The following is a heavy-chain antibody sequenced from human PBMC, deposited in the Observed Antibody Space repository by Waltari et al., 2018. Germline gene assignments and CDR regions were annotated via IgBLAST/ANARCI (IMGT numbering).Heavy chain of an antibody. V-gene: IGHV3-48*01. CDR1: GFTFSTYN. J-gene: IGHJ3*02. CDR2: ISSTTTT. D-gene: IGHD5-12*01. CDR3: ARGRNGYIQDVFDI. Sequence: EVHLVASGGGLVQPGESLRLSCAASGFTFSTYNMNWVRQAPGKGLEGVSYISSTTTTYYADYVKGRFTISRDNAKNSLYLQMNSLRAEDTALYYCARGRNGYIQDVFDIWGQGTMVSVSS.